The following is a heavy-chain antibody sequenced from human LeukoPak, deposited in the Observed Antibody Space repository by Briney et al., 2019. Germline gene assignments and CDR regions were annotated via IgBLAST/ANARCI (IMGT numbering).Heavy chain of an antibody. V-gene: IGHV4-4*07. D-gene: IGHD3-10*01. Sequence: PSETLSLTCTVSGGSISSYYWSWIRQPAGKGLEWIGRIYTSGSTNYNPSLKSRVTMSVDTSKNQFSLKLSSVTAADTAVYYCAAAYYGSGSYYRYNWFDPWGQGTLVTVSS. J-gene: IGHJ5*02. CDR2: IYTSGST. CDR1: GGSISSYY. CDR3: AAAYYGSGSYYRYNWFDP.